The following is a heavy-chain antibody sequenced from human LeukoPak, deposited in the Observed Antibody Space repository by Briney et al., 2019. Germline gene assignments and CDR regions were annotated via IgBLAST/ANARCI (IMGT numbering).Heavy chain of an antibody. J-gene: IGHJ4*02. CDR1: GGSISSYY. V-gene: IGHV4-59*01. CDR2: IYYSGST. CDR3: ARDTYYYDSSGYDFDY. Sequence: SETLSLTCTVSGGSISSYYWSWIRQPPGKGLEWIGYIYYSGSTNYNPSLKSRVTISVDTSKNQFSLKLSSVTAADTAVYYCARDTYYYDSSGYDFDYWGQGTLVTVSS. D-gene: IGHD3-22*01.